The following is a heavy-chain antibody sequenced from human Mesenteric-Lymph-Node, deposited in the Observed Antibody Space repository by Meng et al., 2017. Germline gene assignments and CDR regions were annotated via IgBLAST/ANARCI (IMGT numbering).Heavy chain of an antibody. V-gene: IGHV4-4*02. Sequence: VQRPEAGPGLVKPSGTRSLTCAVSGGSISSSNWWSWVRQPPGKGLEWIGEIYHSGSTNYNPSLKSRVTISVDKSKNQFSLKLSSVTAADTAVYYCASFPPPGKQWLVTDYWGQGTLVTVSS. D-gene: IGHD6-19*01. CDR1: GGSISSSNW. CDR3: ASFPPPGKQWLVTDY. CDR2: IYHSGST. J-gene: IGHJ4*02.